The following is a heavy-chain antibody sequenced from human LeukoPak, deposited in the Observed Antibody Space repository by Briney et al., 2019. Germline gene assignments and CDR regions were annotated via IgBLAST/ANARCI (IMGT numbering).Heavy chain of an antibody. J-gene: IGHJ4*02. CDR1: GYTFTGYY. D-gene: IGHD2-15*01. Sequence: GASVKVSCKASGYTFTGYYMHWVRQAPGQGLEWMGWISPNSGGTNYAQKFQGRVTMTRDTSISTAYMELSRLRSDDTAVYYCARGKCCSGSSCYSGFDYWGQGTLVTVSS. CDR2: ISPNSGGT. CDR3: ARGKCCSGSSCYSGFDY. V-gene: IGHV1-2*02.